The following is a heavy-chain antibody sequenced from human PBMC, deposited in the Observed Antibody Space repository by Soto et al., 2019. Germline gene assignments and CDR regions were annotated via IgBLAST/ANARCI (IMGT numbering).Heavy chain of an antibody. CDR3: ATGEMATLTMFDY. V-gene: IGHV4-39*01. D-gene: IGHD3-3*01. CDR2: IYYSGST. Sequence: QLQLQESGPGLVKPSETLSLTCTVSGGSISSSSYYWGWIRQPPGKGLEWIGSIYYSGSTYYNPSLKSRAXXSXDXXENQFSLKLSSVPAADTAVYYCATGEMATLTMFDYWGQGTLVTVSS. CDR1: GGSISSSSYY. J-gene: IGHJ4*02.